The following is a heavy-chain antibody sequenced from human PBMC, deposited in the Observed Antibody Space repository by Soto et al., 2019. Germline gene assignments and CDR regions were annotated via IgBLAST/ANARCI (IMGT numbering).Heavy chain of an antibody. J-gene: IGHJ4*01. Sequence: GASVKVSCKASGGTFSSDAISWVRQAPGQGLEWMGGIIPMFGTVNYVQKFQGRVTITADESTSTAYMELRSLIPEDTAVYYCARSSSWFLVFHNWGQGTLVTVSS. CDR2: IIPMFGTV. V-gene: IGHV1-69*13. D-gene: IGHD6-13*01. CDR3: ARSSSWFLVFHN. CDR1: GGTFSSDA.